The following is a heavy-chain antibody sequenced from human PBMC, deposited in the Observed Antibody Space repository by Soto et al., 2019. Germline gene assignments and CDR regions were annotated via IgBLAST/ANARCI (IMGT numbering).Heavy chain of an antibody. J-gene: IGHJ6*02. CDR3: ARRGGWNDGYYYYYGMDV. Sequence: QVQLQESGPGLVKPSETLSLTCTVSGGSISSYYWSWIRQPPGKGLEWIGYIYYSGSTNYNPSLRSRVTISVDTSKNPFSLKRSSVTAADTAVYYCARRGGWNDGYYYYYGMDVWGQGTTVTVSS. CDR2: IYYSGST. CDR1: GGSISSYY. V-gene: IGHV4-59*08. D-gene: IGHD1-1*01.